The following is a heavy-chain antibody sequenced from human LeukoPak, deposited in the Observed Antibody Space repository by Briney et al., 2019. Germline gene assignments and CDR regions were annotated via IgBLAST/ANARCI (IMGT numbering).Heavy chain of an antibody. J-gene: IGHJ4*02. Sequence: GGSLRLSCAASGFTFSTYAMHWVRQAPGKGLEWVAVISYDGSKKYYADSVKGRFTISRDNSKNTLYLQVNSLRAEDTAVYYCARARLVGIAVAGMDYWDQGTLVTVSS. CDR2: ISYDGSKK. V-gene: IGHV3-30*04. CDR1: GFTFSTYA. D-gene: IGHD6-19*01. CDR3: ARARLVGIAVAGMDY.